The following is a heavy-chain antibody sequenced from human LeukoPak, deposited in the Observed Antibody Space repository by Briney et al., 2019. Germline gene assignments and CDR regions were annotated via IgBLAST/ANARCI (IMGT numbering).Heavy chain of an antibody. CDR2: IYPGASDP. Sequence: GESLKTSCKGPGYSFTNYWIGWVRQIPGKGLEWMEIIYPGASDPRYSPSFQGQVTMSADKSIRTAYLQWSSLKASDTAMYYCARRDWSGGSCYGSFNDAFDIWGQGTMVTVSS. CDR1: GYSFTNYW. D-gene: IGHD2-15*01. V-gene: IGHV5-51*01. CDR3: ARRDWSGGSCYGSFNDAFDI. J-gene: IGHJ3*02.